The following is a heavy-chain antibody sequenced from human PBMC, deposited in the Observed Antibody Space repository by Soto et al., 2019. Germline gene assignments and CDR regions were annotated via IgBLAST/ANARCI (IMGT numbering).Heavy chain of an antibody. CDR3: AKDQRGARYPYYYYGMDV. V-gene: IGHV3-30*18. CDR1: GFTFSSYG. Sequence: PGGSLRLSCAASGFTFSSYGMHWVRQAPGKGLEWVAVISYDGSNKYYADSVKGRFTISRDNSKNTLYLQMNSLRAEDTAVYYCAKDQRGARYPYYYYGMDVWGQGTTVTVSS. CDR2: ISYDGSNK. D-gene: IGHD2-15*01. J-gene: IGHJ6*02.